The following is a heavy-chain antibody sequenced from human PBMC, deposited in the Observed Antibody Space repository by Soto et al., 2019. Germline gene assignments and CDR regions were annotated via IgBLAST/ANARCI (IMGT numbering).Heavy chain of an antibody. CDR3: AKLSIVVVLAAHFDY. CDR1: GFTFTSSA. D-gene: IGHD2-2*01. Sequence: SVKVSCKASGFTFTSSAVQWVRQARGQRLEWIGWIGVGSGNRHYAQKFQERVTITRDMSTNTAYMELSSLRSEDTAVYYCAKLSIVVVLAAHFDYWGQGTLVTVSS. J-gene: IGHJ4*02. CDR2: IGVGSGNR. V-gene: IGHV1-58*01.